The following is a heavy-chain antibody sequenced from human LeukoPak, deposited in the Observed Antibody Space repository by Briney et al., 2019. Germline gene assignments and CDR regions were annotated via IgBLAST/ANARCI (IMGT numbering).Heavy chain of an antibody. V-gene: IGHV3-48*01. CDR3: ARGDYGDYWNYYYMDV. J-gene: IGHJ6*03. D-gene: IGHD4-17*01. CDR1: GFTFSSYS. CDR2: ISSTSSTI. Sequence: GGSLRLSCAASGFTFSSYSMIWVRQAPGKGLVGFSYISSTSSTIYYAHSVRGRFTISRDTAKNSLYLQMNSMRAEDTAVYSCARGDYGDYWNYYYMDVWGKGTTVTVSS.